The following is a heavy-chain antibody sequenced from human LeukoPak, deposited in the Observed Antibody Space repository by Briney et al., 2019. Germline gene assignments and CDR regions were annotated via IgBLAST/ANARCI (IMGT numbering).Heavy chain of an antibody. CDR1: GGSISSYY. CDR3: ARVISSGWYYFDY. D-gene: IGHD6-19*01. CDR2: TYASGST. J-gene: IGHJ4*02. Sequence: SSETLSLTCTVSGGSISSYYWSWVRQSAGKGLEWIGRTYASGSTNYNPSLKSRVSISVDTSKSQFSLRLNSVTAADTAVYYCARVISSGWYYFDYWGQGTLVTVSS. V-gene: IGHV4-4*07.